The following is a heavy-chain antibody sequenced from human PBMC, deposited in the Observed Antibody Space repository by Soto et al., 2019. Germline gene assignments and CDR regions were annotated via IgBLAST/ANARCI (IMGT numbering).Heavy chain of an antibody. CDR3: ARAPPGPAPRWGV. J-gene: IGHJ6*02. V-gene: IGHV4-30-2*01. D-gene: IGHD3-16*01. Sequence: PSETLSLTCTVSGGSISSGGYSWSWIRQTPGKGLEWIGYIYPTGTTYYDPSLKNRATLSIDTSQNQFSLQLTSVTAADTAVYYCARAPPGPAPRWGVWGQGTPVAVSS. CDR1: GGSISSGGYS. CDR2: IYPTGTT.